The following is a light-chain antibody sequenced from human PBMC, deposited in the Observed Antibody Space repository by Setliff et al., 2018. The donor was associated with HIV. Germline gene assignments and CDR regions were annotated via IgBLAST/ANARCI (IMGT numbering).Light chain of an antibody. J-gene: IGLJ3*02. CDR2: GNT. Sequence: QSVLTQPPSVSGAPGQRVTISCTGSFSNFGTVYDVHWYQQLPGTAPTPLIYGNTNRPSGVPDRFSGSKSATSASLAITGLQAEDEADYYCQSYDSSLSAWVFGGGTKVTVL. CDR3: QSYDSSLSAWV. V-gene: IGLV1-40*01. CDR1: FSNFGTVYD.